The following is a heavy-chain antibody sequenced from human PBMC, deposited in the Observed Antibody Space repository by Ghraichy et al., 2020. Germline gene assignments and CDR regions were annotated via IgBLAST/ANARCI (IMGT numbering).Heavy chain of an antibody. CDR1: GFTLSSYW. V-gene: IGHV3-7*01. CDR2: INRDGGEK. Sequence: GGSLRLSCAASGFTLSSYWMAWVHQAPGKGPEWVANINRDGGEKNYVDSMKGRFTISRDNTKNSLYLQMNSLRAEDTAVYYCARDDDGSLDYWGQGTLVTVSS. D-gene: IGHD5-24*01. CDR3: ARDDDGSLDY. J-gene: IGHJ4*02.